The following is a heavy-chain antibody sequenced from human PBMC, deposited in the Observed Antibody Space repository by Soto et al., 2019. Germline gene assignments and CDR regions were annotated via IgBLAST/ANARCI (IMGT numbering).Heavy chain of an antibody. CDR2: INHSGST. CDR3: AREGIAAAGNIWYNWFDP. J-gene: IGHJ5*02. Sequence: PSETLSLTCTVSGGSISSSSYYWGWIRQPPGKGLEWIGSINHSGSTNYNPSLKSRVTISVDTSKNQFSLKLSSVTAADTAVYYCAREGIAAAGNIWYNWFDPWGQGTLVTVSS. CDR1: GGSISSSSYY. V-gene: IGHV4-39*07. D-gene: IGHD6-13*01.